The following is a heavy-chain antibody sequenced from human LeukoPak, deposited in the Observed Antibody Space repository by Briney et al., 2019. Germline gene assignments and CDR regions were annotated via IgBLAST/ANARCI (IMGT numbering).Heavy chain of an antibody. CDR1: GYSFTTYW. CDR3: ARRAPGYCSGGSCGWFDH. Sequence: GESLKISCKASGYSFTTYWIGWVRQMSGKGLEWMGIIYPGDSDTRYSPSFQGQVTISADKSISTAYLQWSSLKASDTAMYYCARRAPGYCSGGSCGWFDHWGQGTLVTVSS. J-gene: IGHJ5*02. V-gene: IGHV5-51*01. CDR2: IYPGDSDT. D-gene: IGHD2-15*01.